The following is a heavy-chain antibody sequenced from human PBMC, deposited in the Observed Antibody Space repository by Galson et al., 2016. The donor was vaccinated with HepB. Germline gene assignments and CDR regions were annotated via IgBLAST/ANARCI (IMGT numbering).Heavy chain of an antibody. CDR1: GFSFNTYW. D-gene: IGHD3-9*01. V-gene: IGHV5-51*01. CDR2: IFPGDSKT. Sequence: QSGAEVKQPGDSLTISCTGSGFSFNTYWIGWVRQRPGKGLELMGIIFPGDSKTKYNPSFEGQVTISAGKSIKSAYLQWNSLKASDTGIYYCARVRDIVTGRGPFDFWGQGTLVSVSA. J-gene: IGHJ4*02. CDR3: ARVRDIVTGRGPFDF.